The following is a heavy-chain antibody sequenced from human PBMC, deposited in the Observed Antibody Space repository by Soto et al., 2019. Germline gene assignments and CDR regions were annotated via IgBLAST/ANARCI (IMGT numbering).Heavy chain of an antibody. J-gene: IGHJ6*02. CDR1: GGSINSDYYH. CDR2: IHHSGAI. V-gene: IGHV4-30-4*08. CDR3: AREDDGGDSLDV. D-gene: IGHD2-21*02. Sequence: SETLSLTCTVSGGSINSDYYHWTWIRQSPGKGLEWIGYIHHSGAILYNPSFKSRLAISVDTSKNQFSLHLSSVTDTDTAVYFCAREDDGGDSLDVWGQGTAVTVSS.